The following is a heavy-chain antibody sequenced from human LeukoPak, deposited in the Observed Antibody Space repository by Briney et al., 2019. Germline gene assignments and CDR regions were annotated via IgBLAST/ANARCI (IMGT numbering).Heavy chain of an antibody. Sequence: GGSLRLSCAASGFTFSDHYLDWVRQAPGKGLEWVASVNQDGTEKYYVDSVKGRFTISRDNAKNSLYLQMNSLRVEDTAVFYCAKVAKYYYGSETYYFFEHWGQGTPVTASS. J-gene: IGHJ4*02. D-gene: IGHD3-10*01. V-gene: IGHV3-7*01. CDR1: GFTFSDHY. CDR2: VNQDGTEK. CDR3: AKVAKYYYGSETYYFFEH.